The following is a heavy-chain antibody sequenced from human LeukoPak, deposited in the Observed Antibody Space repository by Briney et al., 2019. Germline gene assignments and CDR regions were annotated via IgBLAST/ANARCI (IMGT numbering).Heavy chain of an antibody. Sequence: SETLSLTCAVYGGSFSGYYWSWIRQPPGKGLEWIGEINHSGSTNYNPSLKSRVTISVDTSKNQFSLKLGSVTAADTAVYYCARGGGSGLAYWGQGTLVTVSS. V-gene: IGHV4-34*01. CDR1: GGSFSGYY. D-gene: IGHD3-10*01. J-gene: IGHJ4*02. CDR3: ARGGGSGLAY. CDR2: INHSGST.